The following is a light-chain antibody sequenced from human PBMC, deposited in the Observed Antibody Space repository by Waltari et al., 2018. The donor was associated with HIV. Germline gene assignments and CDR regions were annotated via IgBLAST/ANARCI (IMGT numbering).Light chain of an antibody. CDR1: QSISSW. J-gene: IGKJ1*01. CDR3: QQYNNYSRT. Sequence: DIQMTQSTSTLSASVGDRVTITCRASQSISSWLAWYQQKPGKAPKLLIYKASSLESGVPSRFSGSGSGTEFTLTINSLQPDDLATYYCQQYNNYSRTFGQGTKVEIK. V-gene: IGKV1-5*03. CDR2: KAS.